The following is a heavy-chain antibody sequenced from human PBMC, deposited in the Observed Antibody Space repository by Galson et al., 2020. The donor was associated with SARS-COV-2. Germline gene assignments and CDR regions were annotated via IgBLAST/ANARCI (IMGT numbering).Heavy chain of an antibody. J-gene: IGHJ6*02. Sequence: GESLKISCAASGFTVSSNYMSWVRQAPGKGLEWASVIYSGGSTYYADSVKGRFTISRDNSKNTLYLQMNSLRAEDTAVYYCARDAMNYGMDVWGQGTTVTVSS. CDR2: IYSGGST. CDR1: GFTVSSNY. V-gene: IGHV3-53*01. D-gene: IGHD2-2*01. CDR3: ARDAMNYGMDV.